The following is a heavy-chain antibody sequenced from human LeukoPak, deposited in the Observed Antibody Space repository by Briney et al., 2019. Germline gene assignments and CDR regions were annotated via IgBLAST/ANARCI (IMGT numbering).Heavy chain of an antibody. CDR3: ARVRVGESGGKLYYYSGMDV. CDR2: ITTYNGNT. Sequence: GASVKVSCKASGYTFTSYGINWVRQAPGQGLEWMGWITTYNGNTNYAQKLQGRVTMTTDTATSTAYMELRSLRSDDTAVYYCARVRVGESGGKLYYYSGMDVWGQGTTVTVSS. CDR1: GYTFTSYG. D-gene: IGHD3-10*01. J-gene: IGHJ6*02. V-gene: IGHV1-18*01.